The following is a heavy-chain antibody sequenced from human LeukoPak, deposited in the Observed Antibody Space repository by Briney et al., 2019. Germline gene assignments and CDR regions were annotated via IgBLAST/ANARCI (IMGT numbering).Heavy chain of an antibody. CDR3: ARGLRSGYYNWFDP. D-gene: IGHD3-3*01. J-gene: IGHJ5*02. CDR1: GYTFTSYA. Sequence: GASVKVSCKASGYTFTSYAMNWVRQAPGQGLEWMGWINTNTGNPTYAQGFTGRFVFSLDTSVSTAYLQISSLKAEDTAVYYCARGLRSGYYNWFDPWGQGTLVTVSS. CDR2: INTNTGNP. V-gene: IGHV7-4-1*02.